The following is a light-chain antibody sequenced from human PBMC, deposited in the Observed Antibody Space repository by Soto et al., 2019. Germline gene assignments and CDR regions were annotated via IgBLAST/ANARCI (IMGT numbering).Light chain of an antibody. Sequence: EIVMTQSPATLSVSPGERVTLSCRASQSISSSRLAWYRQKPGQAPRLLIYGASSRATGIPDRFSGSGSGTDFTLTISRLEPEDFAVYYCQQYGSSPPITFGQGTRLEI. J-gene: IGKJ5*01. V-gene: IGKV3-20*01. CDR3: QQYGSSPPIT. CDR2: GAS. CDR1: QSISSSR.